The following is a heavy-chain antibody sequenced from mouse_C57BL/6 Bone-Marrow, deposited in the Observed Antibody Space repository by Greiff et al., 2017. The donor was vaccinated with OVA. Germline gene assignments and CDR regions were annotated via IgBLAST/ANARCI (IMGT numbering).Heavy chain of an antibody. CDR3: ARGRYYGSSHWYFDV. CDR2: ISPGSGST. J-gene: IGHJ1*03. V-gene: IGHV1-55*01. Sequence: QVQLQQPGAELVKPGASVKMSCKASGYTFTSYWITWVKQRPGQGLEWIGDISPGSGSTNYNEKFKSKATLTVDTSSSTAYMQLSSLTSEDSAVYYCARGRYYGSSHWYFDVWGTGTTVTVSS. D-gene: IGHD1-1*01. CDR1: GYTFTSYW.